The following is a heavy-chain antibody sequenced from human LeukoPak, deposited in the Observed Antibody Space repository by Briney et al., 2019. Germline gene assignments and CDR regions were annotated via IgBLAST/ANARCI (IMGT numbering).Heavy chain of an antibody. CDR1: GFSFNSFG. V-gene: IGHV3-13*04. Sequence: PGGSLRLSCAASGFSFNSFGMHWVRQATGKGLEWVSVIGTSGDTYYAGSVKGRFTISRENAKNSLYLQMNSLTAGDTAVYFCSRVGSSGWPNYFDSWGQGTLVTVSS. CDR2: IGTSGDT. D-gene: IGHD6-19*01. CDR3: SRVGSSGWPNYFDS. J-gene: IGHJ4*02.